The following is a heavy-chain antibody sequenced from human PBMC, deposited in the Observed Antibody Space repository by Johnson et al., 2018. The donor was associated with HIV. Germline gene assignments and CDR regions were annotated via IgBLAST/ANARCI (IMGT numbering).Heavy chain of an antibody. D-gene: IGHD2-15*01. CDR2: ISYDGSNK. J-gene: IGHJ3*02. Sequence: QVQLVESGGGVVQPGRSLRLSCAASEFTFSSYAMHWVRQAPGKGLEWVAGISYDGSNKYYADSVKGRFTISRDNSKNTLYLQMNSLRAEDTAVYYCAKRGARYCSGGSCFDAFDIWGQGTMVTVSS. V-gene: IGHV3-30-3*02. CDR1: EFTFSSYA. CDR3: AKRGARYCSGGSCFDAFDI.